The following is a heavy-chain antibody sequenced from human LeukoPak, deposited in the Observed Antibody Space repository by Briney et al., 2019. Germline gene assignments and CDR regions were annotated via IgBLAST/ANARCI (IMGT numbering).Heavy chain of an antibody. CDR3: ARRGPSLIVGAYYYYYMDV. V-gene: IGHV1-18*01. CDR1: GYTFTSYG. J-gene: IGHJ6*03. Sequence: ASVKVSCKASGYTFTSYGISWGRQAPGQGREWMGWISAYNGNTNYAQKLQGRVTMTTDTSTSTAYMELRSLRSDDTAVYYCARRGPSLIVGAYYYYYMDVWGKGTTVTVSS. D-gene: IGHD1-26*01. CDR2: ISAYNGNT.